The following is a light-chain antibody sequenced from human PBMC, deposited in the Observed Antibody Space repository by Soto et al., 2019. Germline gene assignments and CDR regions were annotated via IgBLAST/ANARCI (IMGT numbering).Light chain of an antibody. CDR1: QSVSSY. CDR3: QQRSNCLT. V-gene: IGKV3-11*01. Sequence: EIVLTQSPATLSLSPGERATLSCRASQSVSSYLAWYQQKPGQAPRLLIFDASKRATGIPARFSGSGTGTDFTLTTSSLEPEEFAVYYCQQRSNCLTFGGGTKVDIK. CDR2: DAS. J-gene: IGKJ4*01.